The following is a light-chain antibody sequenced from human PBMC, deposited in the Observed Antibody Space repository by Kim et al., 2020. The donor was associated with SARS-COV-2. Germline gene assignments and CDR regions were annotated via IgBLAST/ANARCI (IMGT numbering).Light chain of an antibody. V-gene: IGKV3-15*01. CDR1: QSISDN. J-gene: IGKJ4*01. Sequence: GSPGERATLSCRASQSISDNLAWYQQKPGQAPRLLIYGTSTRATGIPARFSASESGTEFTLTISSLQSEDFAVYYCQQYDNWPLTFGGGTKVDIK. CDR3: QQYDNWPLT. CDR2: GTS.